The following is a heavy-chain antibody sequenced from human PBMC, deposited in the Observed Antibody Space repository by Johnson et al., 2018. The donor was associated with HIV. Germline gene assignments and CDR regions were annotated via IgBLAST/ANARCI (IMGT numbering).Heavy chain of an antibody. Sequence: VQLVEPGADVVQPGASVRLSCAASGYTFNDYAMHWVRQAPGQGLEWVSVISRNSGNIGYGDNVKGRVTISRDNAKNSLYLQMNSLRAEDTAFYYCAKDIRNSSSSPRGACVRWGQGTMVVVAS. CDR3: AKDIRNSSSSPRGACVR. D-gene: IGHD6-13*01. CDR2: ISRNSGNI. V-gene: IGHV3-9*01. CDR1: GYTFNDYA. J-gene: IGHJ3*01.